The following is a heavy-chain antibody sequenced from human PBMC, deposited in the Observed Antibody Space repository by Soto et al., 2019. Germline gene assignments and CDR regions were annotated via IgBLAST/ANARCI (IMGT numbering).Heavy chain of an antibody. V-gene: IGHV4-39*07. CDR3: ARGGPVSVSPAWQLLGYFDY. D-gene: IGHD2-15*01. J-gene: IGHJ4*02. Sequence: SETLSLTCIVSGGSISSSSYYWGWIRQPPGKGLEWIGSIYYSGSTYYNPSLKSRVTISVDTSKNQFSLKLNSVTSADTAVYYCARGGPVSVSPAWQLLGYFDYWGQGTLVTVSS. CDR1: GGSISSSSYY. CDR2: IYYSGST.